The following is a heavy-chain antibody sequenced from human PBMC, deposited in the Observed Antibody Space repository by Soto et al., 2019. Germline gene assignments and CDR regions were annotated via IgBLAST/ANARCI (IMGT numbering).Heavy chain of an antibody. CDR3: AKDVDIAATISYGMDV. V-gene: IGHV3-21*06. Sequence: GWSLRLSCAASGFSFRSYYMNWVRQAPRRGLEWVSSISPSSSFLTYADSVKGRFTISRDNAKSSVNLQMSSLRAEDKAVYYCAKDVDIAATISYGMDVWGQGTTVTASS. CDR1: GFSFRSYY. D-gene: IGHD5-12*01. CDR2: ISPSSSFL. J-gene: IGHJ6*02.